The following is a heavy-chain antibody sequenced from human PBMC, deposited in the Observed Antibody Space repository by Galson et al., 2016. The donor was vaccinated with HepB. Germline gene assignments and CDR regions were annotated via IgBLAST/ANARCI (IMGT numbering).Heavy chain of an antibody. J-gene: IGHJ4*02. CDR1: GGSISSSF. V-gene: IGHV4-59*12. Sequence: ETLSLTCTVSGGSISSSFWTWIRQPPGKPLEWIGYISYDGRTNYNPSLNSRVTISADTSNNQFSLRLTSMTATDTAVYYCASRPGGASVYYGVFDYWGQGALVTVSS. CDR3: ASRPGGASVYYGVFDY. D-gene: IGHD2-8*02. CDR2: ISYDGRT.